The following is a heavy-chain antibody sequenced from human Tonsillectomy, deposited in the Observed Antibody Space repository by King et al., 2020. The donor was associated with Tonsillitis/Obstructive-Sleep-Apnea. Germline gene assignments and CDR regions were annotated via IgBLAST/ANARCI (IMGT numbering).Heavy chain of an antibody. CDR3: ARTIVGGDFDH. D-gene: IGHD1-26*01. J-gene: IGHJ4*02. CDR2: INSDGSST. V-gene: IGHV3-74*01. CDR1: GFTFSSYW. Sequence: VQLVESGGGLVQPGGSLRLSCAASGFTFSSYWMYWVRQAPGKGLVWVSRINSDGSSTSYADSVKGRFTISRDNAKNTLYVQMNSLRAEDTAVYYCARTIVGGDFDHWGQGTLVTVSS.